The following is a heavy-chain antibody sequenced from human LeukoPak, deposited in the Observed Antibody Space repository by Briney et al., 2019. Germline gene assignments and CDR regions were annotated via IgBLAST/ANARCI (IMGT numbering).Heavy chain of an antibody. V-gene: IGHV3-23*01. CDR2: MSGSGGGT. Sequence: SGGSLRLSCAASGFTSSTYAMNWVRQAPGKGLEWVSGMSGSGGGTYYADSVKGRLTISRDNSKNTLYLQMNSLRAEDTAVYYCAKDNNYYYGMDVWGQGTTVTVSS. J-gene: IGHJ6*02. CDR1: GFTSSTYA. CDR3: AKDNNYYYGMDV.